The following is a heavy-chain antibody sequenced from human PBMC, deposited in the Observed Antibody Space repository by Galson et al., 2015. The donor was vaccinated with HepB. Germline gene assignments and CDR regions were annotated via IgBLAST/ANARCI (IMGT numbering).Heavy chain of an antibody. V-gene: IGHV1-46*01. J-gene: IGHJ6*02. CDR2: INPSGGST. Sequence: SVKVSCKASGYTFTSYYMHWVRQAPGQGLEWMGIINPSGGSTSYAQKFQGRVTMTRDTSTSTVYMELSSLRSEDTAVYYCARGAGPTNYYYYGMDVWGQGTTVTVSS. CDR3: ARGAGPTNYYYYGMDV. CDR1: GYTFTSYY.